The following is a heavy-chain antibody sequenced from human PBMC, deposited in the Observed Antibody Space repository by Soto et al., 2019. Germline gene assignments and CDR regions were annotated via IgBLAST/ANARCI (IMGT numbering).Heavy chain of an antibody. CDR3: ARTMTTSGWFDP. CDR1: GGPISSGGYS. Sequence: SETLSLTCAVSGGPISSGGYSCSWIRQPPGKGLEWIGYIYHSGGTYYNPSLKSRVTLSIDRTKKQFSLKLKSVTAADTAVYFCARTMTTSGWFDPWGQGTLVTVSS. J-gene: IGHJ5*02. D-gene: IGHD4-17*01. V-gene: IGHV4-30-2*01. CDR2: IYHSGGT.